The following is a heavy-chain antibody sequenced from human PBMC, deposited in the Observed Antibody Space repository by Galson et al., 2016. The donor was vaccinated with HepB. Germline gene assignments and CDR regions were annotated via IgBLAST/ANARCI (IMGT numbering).Heavy chain of an antibody. CDR1: TGSIGSGGYY. Sequence: TLSLTCTVSTGSIGSGGYYWTWIRQFPGKGLEWIGYIYYIGSTYYNPSLKSRVTISVDTSKNQFSLRLRSVTAADTAVYFCARAPYHYHYAMDVWGQGTTVTVSS. V-gene: IGHV4-31*03. CDR2: IYYIGST. CDR3: ARAPYHYHYAMDV. J-gene: IGHJ6*02.